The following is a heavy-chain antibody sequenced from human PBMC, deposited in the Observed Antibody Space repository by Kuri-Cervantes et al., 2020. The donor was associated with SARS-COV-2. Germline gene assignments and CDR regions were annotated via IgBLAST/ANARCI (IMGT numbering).Heavy chain of an antibody. CDR2: ISSNYNYL. J-gene: IGHJ6*03. Sequence: GGSLRLSCVTSGFIFGAYSMTWVRQAPGRGLEWVSSISSNYNYLYYTDSVKGRFTISRDNPRNSLYLQMNSLRAEDTAVYYCARDDYDFWSGLPYYMDVWGKGTTVTVSS. CDR1: GFIFGAYS. D-gene: IGHD3-3*01. CDR3: ARDDYDFWSGLPYYMDV. V-gene: IGHV3-21*01.